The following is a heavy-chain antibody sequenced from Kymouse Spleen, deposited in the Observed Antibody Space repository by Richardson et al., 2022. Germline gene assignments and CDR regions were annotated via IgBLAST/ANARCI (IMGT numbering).Heavy chain of an antibody. CDR3: ARGYCSSTSCFDYYGMDV. J-gene: IGHJ6*02. CDR1: GGSFSGYY. D-gene: IGHD2-2*02. Sequence: QVQLQQWGAGLLKPSETLSLTCAVYGGSFSGYYWSWIRQPPGKGLEWIGEINHSGSTNYNPSLKSRVTISVDTSKNQFSLKLSSVTAADTAVYYCARGYCSSTSCFDYYGMDVWGQGTTVTVSS. V-gene: IGHV4-34*01. CDR2: INHSGST.